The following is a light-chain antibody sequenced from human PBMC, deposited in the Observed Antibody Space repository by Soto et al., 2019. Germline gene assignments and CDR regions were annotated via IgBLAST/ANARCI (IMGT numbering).Light chain of an antibody. CDR1: QSVSSN. CDR3: QQYNNWPPWT. Sequence: EIVMTQSPATLSVSPGKRATLSCRASQSVSSNLAWYQQKPDQAPRLLVYGVSTRATGIPASFSGSGSGTEFTLTISSLQSEDFAVYYCQQYNNWPPWTLGQGTKVEIK. CDR2: GVS. V-gene: IGKV3-15*01. J-gene: IGKJ1*01.